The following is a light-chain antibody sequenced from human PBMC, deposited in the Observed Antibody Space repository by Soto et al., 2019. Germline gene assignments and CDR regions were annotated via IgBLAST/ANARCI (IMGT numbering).Light chain of an antibody. CDR1: QAISNY. J-gene: IGKJ5*01. V-gene: IGKV1-16*01. Sequence: DLQMTQSPSSLSASIGDRVTFTCRASQAISNYLAWFQQKPGKAPKPLIYATSTLQSGVPSRFSGSASGTNFTLTISSLQPEDFATYYCQQYNFYPITFGQGTRLDSK. CDR2: ATS. CDR3: QQYNFYPIT.